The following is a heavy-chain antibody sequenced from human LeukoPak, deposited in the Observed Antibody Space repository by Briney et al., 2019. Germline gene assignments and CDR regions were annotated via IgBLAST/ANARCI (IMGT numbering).Heavy chain of an antibody. Sequence: PSETLSLTCTVSGGSISSYYWSWIRQSPGKGLEWLGYIFYIGSTNYNPSLKSRVTISVDTSKNQFSLKLSSVTAADTAVYYCARHPSVAGTKGGFDHWGQGTLVTVSS. CDR3: ARHPSVAGTKGGFDH. D-gene: IGHD6-19*01. V-gene: IGHV4-59*08. CDR2: IFYIGST. CDR1: GGSISSYY. J-gene: IGHJ4*02.